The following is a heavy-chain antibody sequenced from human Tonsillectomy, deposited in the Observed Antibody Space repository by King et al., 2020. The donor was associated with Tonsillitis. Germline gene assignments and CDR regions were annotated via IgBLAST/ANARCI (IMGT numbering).Heavy chain of an antibody. D-gene: IGHD2-15*01. CDR2: IYWDDDM. J-gene: IGHJ4*02. CDR1: GFSLTTSGVG. CDR3: AHSTRASRCSGGSCYSVYY. V-gene: IGHV2-5*02. Sequence: ITLKESGPTLVKPTQTLTLTCTFSGFSLTTSGVGVDWIRQPPGKALEWLAIIYWDDDMRYSPSLKNRLTITKDTSKNQVVLTMTNMDPVDTATYYCAHSTRASRCSGGSCYSVYYWGQGNLVTVSS.